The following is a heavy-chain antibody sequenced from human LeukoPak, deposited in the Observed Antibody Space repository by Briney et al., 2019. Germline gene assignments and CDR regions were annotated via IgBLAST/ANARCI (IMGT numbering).Heavy chain of an antibody. D-gene: IGHD5-18*01. CDR2: INHSGST. CDR3: ARCYGGYSPYYFDY. V-gene: IGHV4-34*01. J-gene: IGHJ4*02. Sequence: SETLSHTCAVYGGSFSGYYWSWIRQPPGKGLEWTGEINHSGSTNYNPSLKSRVTISVDTSRNQFSLKLSSVTAADTAVYYCARCYGGYSPYYFDYWGQGTLVTVSS. CDR1: GGSFSGYY.